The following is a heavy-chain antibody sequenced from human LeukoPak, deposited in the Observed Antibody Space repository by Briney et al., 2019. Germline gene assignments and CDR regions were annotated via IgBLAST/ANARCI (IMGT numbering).Heavy chain of an antibody. CDR2: ISNDGSNK. CDR1: GFTFSSYG. D-gene: IGHD3-10*01. Sequence: GGSLRLSCAASGFTFSSYGMHWVRQAPGKGLEWVAVISNDGSNKYYADSVKGRFTISRDNSKNTLYLQVNSLRAEDTAVYYCAKELSYGSGTRKKYLYYGMDVWGQGTTVTVSS. J-gene: IGHJ6*02. V-gene: IGHV3-30*18. CDR3: AKELSYGSGTRKKYLYYGMDV.